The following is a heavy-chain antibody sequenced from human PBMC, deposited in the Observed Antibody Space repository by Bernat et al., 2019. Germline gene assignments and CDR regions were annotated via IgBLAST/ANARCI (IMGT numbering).Heavy chain of an antibody. Sequence: EVQLVESGGGLVQPGGSLILSCAASGFTFSSYELNWVRQAPGKGLEWISYISSSGSAIYYADSVKGRFTISRDNAKNSLYLQMNNLRAEDTAVYYCAREGSFDDFDYWGQGTLVTVSS. CDR2: ISSSGSAI. CDR3: AREGSFDDFDY. J-gene: IGHJ4*02. D-gene: IGHD2-15*01. V-gene: IGHV3-48*03. CDR1: GFTFSSYE.